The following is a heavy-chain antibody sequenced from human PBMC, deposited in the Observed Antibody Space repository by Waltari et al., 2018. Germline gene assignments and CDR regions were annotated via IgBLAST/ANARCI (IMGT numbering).Heavy chain of an antibody. J-gene: IGHJ6*04. CDR1: GLIFSTFW. V-gene: IGHV3-74*01. CDR2: IDNGDGSGT. CDR3: ARDHYYSKDV. Sequence: VRLVESGGGVFQSGGSLIFFCVASGLIFSTFWMHWVRQGPGKGLVWVSRIDNGDGSGTSYADSVKGRFTISRDNAKNTLYLQMNSLRAEDTGVYYCARDHYYSKDVWGTGTTVTVSS.